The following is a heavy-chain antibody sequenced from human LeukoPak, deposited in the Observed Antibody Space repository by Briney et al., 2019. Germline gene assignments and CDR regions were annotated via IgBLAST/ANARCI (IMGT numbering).Heavy chain of an antibody. CDR1: GGSISGYY. J-gene: IGHJ5*02. CDR2: IYYSGTT. CDR3: ARGPTTVRGDRTKWFDP. V-gene: IGHV4-59*01. Sequence: SETLSLTCTVSGGSISGYYWSWFRQLPGKRLEWVGYIYYSGTTNYNPSLKSRVTISVDMSKNQFSLELNSVTAADTAVYYCARGPTTVRGDRTKWFDPWGQGTLVTVSS. D-gene: IGHD3-10*01.